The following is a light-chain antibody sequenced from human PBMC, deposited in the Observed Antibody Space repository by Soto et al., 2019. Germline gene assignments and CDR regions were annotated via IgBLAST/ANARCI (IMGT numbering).Light chain of an antibody. CDR1: SSDVGGYNY. J-gene: IGLJ1*01. CDR2: EVS. Sequence: QSALTQPPSASGSPGQSVTISCTGTSSDVGGYNYVSWYQQHPGKAPKLMIYEVSKRPSGVPDRFSGSKSGNTASLTVSGLQREDEADYYCSSYAGSNNFPYVFGTGTKVTVL. V-gene: IGLV2-8*01. CDR3: SSYAGSNNFPYV.